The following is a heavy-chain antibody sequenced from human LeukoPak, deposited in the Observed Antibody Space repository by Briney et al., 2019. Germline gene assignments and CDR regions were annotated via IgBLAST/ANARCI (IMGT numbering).Heavy chain of an antibody. D-gene: IGHD6-25*01. J-gene: IGHJ4*02. V-gene: IGHV3-53*01. CDR3: GRDLIGTAASWDC. CDR1: GFTVNNNY. CDR2: ISSGGST. Sequence: GGSLRFSCVASGFTVNNNYMNWVRQGPGKGLEWVSVISSGGSTYYADSVTGRFTISRDNSKNTLYLQMNSLRVEDTAVYYCGRDLIGTAASWDCWGQGTLVTVSS.